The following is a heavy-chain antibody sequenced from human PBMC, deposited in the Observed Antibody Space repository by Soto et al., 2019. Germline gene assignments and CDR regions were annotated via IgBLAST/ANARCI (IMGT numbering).Heavy chain of an antibody. CDR1: GGSISSHY. D-gene: IGHD5-18*01. CDR2: IYYSGST. J-gene: IGHJ4*02. V-gene: IGHV4-59*11. CDR3: ARDDERRGYSYGLFDY. Sequence: SETLSLTCTVSGGSISSHYWSWIRQPPGKGLEWIGYIYYSGSTNYNPSLNSRVTISVDTSKNQFSLKLSSVTAADTAVYYCARDDERRGYSYGLFDYWGQGTLVTGSS.